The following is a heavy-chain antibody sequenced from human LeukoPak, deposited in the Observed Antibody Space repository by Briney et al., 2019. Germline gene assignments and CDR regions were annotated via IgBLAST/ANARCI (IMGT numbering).Heavy chain of an antibody. CDR2: IYSGGST. D-gene: IGHD3-22*01. Sequence: GGSLRLSCAASGFTVSSDYMSWVRQAPGKGLEWVAVIYSGGSTYYADSVKGRFTISRDNSKNTLYLQMNSLRAEDTAVYYCAREVSYYDSSGYYAYYSDYWGQGTLVTVSS. CDR3: AREVSYYDSSGYYAYYSDY. CDR1: GFTVSSDY. J-gene: IGHJ4*02. V-gene: IGHV3-53*01.